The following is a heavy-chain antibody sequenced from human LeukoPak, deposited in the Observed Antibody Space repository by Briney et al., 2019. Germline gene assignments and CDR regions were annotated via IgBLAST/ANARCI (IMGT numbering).Heavy chain of an antibody. CDR2: ISSSGSTI. CDR3: ARDRLEWSYYFDY. J-gene: IGHJ4*02. CDR1: GFTFSDYY. Sequence: PGGSLRLSCAASGFTFSDYYMSWIRQAPGKGLEWVSYISSSGSTIYYADSVKGRFTISRDNAKNSLYLQMNSLRAEDTAVYYCARDRLEWSYYFDYWGQGTLVTVSS. D-gene: IGHD3-3*01. V-gene: IGHV3-11*01.